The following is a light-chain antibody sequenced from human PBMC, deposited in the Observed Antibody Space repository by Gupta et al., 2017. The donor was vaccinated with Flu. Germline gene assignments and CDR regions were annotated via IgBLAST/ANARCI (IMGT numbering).Light chain of an antibody. J-gene: IGKJ1*01. CDR3: QQYYSYPWT. CDR1: QGISSY. Sequence: TGDRVTITCRASQGISSYLAWYQQKPGKAPKLLIYAASTLKSGVPSRFSGSGSGTDFTLTISCLQSEDFANYYCQQYYSYPWTFGQGTKVEIK. CDR2: AAS. V-gene: IGKV1-8*01.